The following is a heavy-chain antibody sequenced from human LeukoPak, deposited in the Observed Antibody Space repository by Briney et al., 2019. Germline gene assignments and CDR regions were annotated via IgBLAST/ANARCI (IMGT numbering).Heavy chain of an antibody. J-gene: IGHJ6*02. CDR1: GASISSGGYS. CDR2: IYSSGSS. D-gene: IGHD6-25*01. Sequence: SQTLSLTCTVSGASISSGGYSWTWIRQPAGKGLECIGHIYSSGSSNYHPSLKSRATISVDTSKNQFSLKLSPVTAADTAVYYCARFFGPAAIRLRYYGMDVWGQGTTVTVSS. CDR3: ARFFGPAAIRLRYYGMDV. V-gene: IGHV4-61*09.